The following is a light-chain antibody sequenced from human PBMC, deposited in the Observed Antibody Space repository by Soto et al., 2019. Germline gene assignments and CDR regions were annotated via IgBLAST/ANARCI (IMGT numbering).Light chain of an antibody. CDR3: QVWDSSSDHHVV. CDR2: YDS. CDR1: NIGSKS. Sequence: SYELTQPPSVSVAPGKTARITCGGNNIGSKSVHWYQQKPGQAPVLVIYYDSDRPSGIPERFSGSNSGNTATLTISRVEAADEADYYCQVWDSSSDHHVVFGGGTKLTVL. J-gene: IGLJ2*01. V-gene: IGLV3-21*04.